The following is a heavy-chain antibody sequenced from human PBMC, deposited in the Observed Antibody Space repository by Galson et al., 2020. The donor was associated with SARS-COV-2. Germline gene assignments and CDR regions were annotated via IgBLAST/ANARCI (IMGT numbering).Heavy chain of an antibody. CDR1: GGSISSGCYY. V-gene: IGHV4-31*03. J-gene: IGHJ5*02. Sequence: SETLSLTCTVSGGSISSGCYYWSWIRQHPGKGLEWIGYIYYSGSTYYNPSLKSRVTISVDTSKNQFSLKLSSVTAADTAVYYCARAISGYSRFGVVIRTNWFDPWGQGTLVTVSS. D-gene: IGHD3-3*01. CDR2: IYYSGST. CDR3: ARAISGYSRFGVVIRTNWFDP.